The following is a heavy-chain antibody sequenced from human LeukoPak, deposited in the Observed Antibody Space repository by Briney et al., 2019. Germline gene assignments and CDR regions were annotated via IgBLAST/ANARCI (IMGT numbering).Heavy chain of an antibody. V-gene: IGHV3-48*02. CDR1: GFTFSSYS. CDR3: ASVIFDYYYYGMDV. CDR2: ISSSSSTI. Sequence: GGSLRLSCAASGFTFSSYSMNWVRQAPGKGLEWVSYISSSSSTIYYADSVKGRFTISRDNAKNSLYLQMNSLRDEDTAVYYCASVIFDYYYYGMDVWGQGTTVTVS. J-gene: IGHJ6*02. D-gene: IGHD2/OR15-2a*01.